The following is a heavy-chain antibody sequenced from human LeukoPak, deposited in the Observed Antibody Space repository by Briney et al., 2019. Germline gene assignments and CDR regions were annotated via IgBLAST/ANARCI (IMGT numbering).Heavy chain of an antibody. Sequence: GALRLSCTASGFSFSSYGMHWVRQAPGKGLEWVAFIRSDGNNQYYADSAKGRFTISRDRSKNTVYLELNRLTPDDTAVFYCARELGGMTAPPVFGHWGQGTLVTDSS. D-gene: IGHD6-13*01. CDR2: IRSDGNNQ. CDR1: GFSFSSYG. V-gene: IGHV3-30*02. J-gene: IGHJ4*02. CDR3: ARELGGMTAPPVFGH.